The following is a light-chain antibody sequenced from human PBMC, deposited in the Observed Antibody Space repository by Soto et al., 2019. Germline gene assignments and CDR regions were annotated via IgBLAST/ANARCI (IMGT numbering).Light chain of an antibody. Sequence: TGSTQSPVTLSLSPGERATLSCRASQSVSSSFFACYQQKPGQAPRLLIYGAFSRATGIPDRFSGSGSGTDFTLTISRLEPEDFAVYYCQQYGSSPITFGQGTRLEIK. J-gene: IGKJ5*01. CDR3: QQYGSSPIT. CDR2: GAF. CDR1: QSVSSSF. V-gene: IGKV3-20*01.